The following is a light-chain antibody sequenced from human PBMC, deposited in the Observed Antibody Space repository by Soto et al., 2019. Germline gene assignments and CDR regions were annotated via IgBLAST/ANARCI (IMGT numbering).Light chain of an antibody. Sequence: PGERATLSCRASQSIYNNYLAWYQQKPGQAPRLVIYGASTRATDIPDRFSASGSGTDFTLTISRLEPEDFAVYYCQQYSRAPLTFGQGTKVDIK. V-gene: IGKV3-20*01. CDR3: QQYSRAPLT. CDR1: QSIYNNY. CDR2: GAS. J-gene: IGKJ1*01.